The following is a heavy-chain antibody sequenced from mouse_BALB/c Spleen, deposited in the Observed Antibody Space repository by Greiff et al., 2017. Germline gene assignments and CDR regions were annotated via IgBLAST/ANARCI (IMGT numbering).Heavy chain of an antibody. D-gene: IGHD2-1*01. J-gene: IGHJ4*01. Sequence: VHVKQSGAELVKPGASVKLSCTASGFNIKDTYMHWVKQRPEQGLEWIGRIDPANGNTKYDPKFQGKATITADTSSNTAYLQLSSLTSEDTAVYYCARRNYYGNYDAMDYWGQGTSVTVSS. V-gene: IGHV14-3*02. CDR2: IDPANGNT. CDR3: ARRNYYGNYDAMDY. CDR1: GFNIKDTY.